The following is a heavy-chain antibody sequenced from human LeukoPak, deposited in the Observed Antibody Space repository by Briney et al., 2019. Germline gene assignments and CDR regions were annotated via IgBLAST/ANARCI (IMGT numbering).Heavy chain of an antibody. J-gene: IGHJ6*02. Sequence: GRSLRLSCAASGFTFDDYAMHWVRQAPGKGLEWVSGISWNSGSIGYADSVKGRFTISRDNAKNSLYLQMNSLRAEDTALYYCAKDINYGDVYYYGMDVWGQGTTVTVSS. CDR1: GFTFDDYA. CDR3: AKDINYGDVYYYGMDV. V-gene: IGHV3-9*01. D-gene: IGHD4-17*01. CDR2: ISWNSGSI.